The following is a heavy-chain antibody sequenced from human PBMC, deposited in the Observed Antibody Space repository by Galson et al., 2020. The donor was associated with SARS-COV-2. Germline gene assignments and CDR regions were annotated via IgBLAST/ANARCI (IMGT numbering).Heavy chain of an antibody. CDR2: IYHSGST. D-gene: IGHD4-17*01. J-gene: IGHJ4*02. CDR1: GGSISSSNW. V-gene: IGHV4-4*02. CDR3: ARGNRGGDQNFDY. Sequence: SETLSLTCAVSGGSISSSNWWSWVRQPPGKGLEWIGEIYHSGSTNYNPSLKSRVTISVDKSKNQFSLKLSSVTAADTAVYYCARGNRGGDQNFDYWGQGTLVTVSS.